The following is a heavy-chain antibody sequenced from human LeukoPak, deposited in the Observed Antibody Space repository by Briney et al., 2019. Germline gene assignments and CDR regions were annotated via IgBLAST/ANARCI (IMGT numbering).Heavy chain of an antibody. D-gene: IGHD6-6*01. V-gene: IGHV1-2*02. Sequence: GASVKVSCKASGYTFTGYYMHWVRQAPGQGLEWMGWINTNSGGTNYAQKFQGRVTMTRDTSISTAYMELSRLRSDDTAVYYCASDSREYCSSSSFDYWGQGTLVTVSS. CDR3: ASDSREYCSSSSFDY. J-gene: IGHJ4*02. CDR2: INTNSGGT. CDR1: GYTFTGYY.